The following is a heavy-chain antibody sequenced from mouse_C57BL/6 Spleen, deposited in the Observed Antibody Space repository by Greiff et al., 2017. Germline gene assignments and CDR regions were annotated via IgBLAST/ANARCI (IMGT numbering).Heavy chain of an antibody. J-gene: IGHJ1*03. Sequence: QVQLQQSGPELVKPGASVKISCKASGYSFTSYYIHWVKQRPGQGLAWIGWIYPGSGNTKYNEKFKGKATLTADTSSSTAYMQLSSLTSEDSAVYYCARQNSIWYCDVWGTGTTVTVSS. CDR1: GYSFTSYY. V-gene: IGHV1-66*01. D-gene: IGHD2-10*02. CDR3: ARQNSIWYCDV. CDR2: IYPGSGNT.